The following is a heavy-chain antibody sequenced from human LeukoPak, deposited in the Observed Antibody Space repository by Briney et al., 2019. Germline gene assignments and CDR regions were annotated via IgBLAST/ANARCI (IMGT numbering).Heavy chain of an antibody. Sequence: PGGSLRLSCAASGFTFSSYAMSWVRQAPGKGLEWVSAISGSGGSTYYADSVKGRFTTSRDNSDNTLYLQMSDLRAEDTAVYYCARFLVAVTDFFFASWGQGTLVTVSS. CDR3: ARFLVAVTDFFFAS. D-gene: IGHD6-19*01. J-gene: IGHJ4*02. CDR1: GFTFSSYA. CDR2: ISGSGGST. V-gene: IGHV3-23*01.